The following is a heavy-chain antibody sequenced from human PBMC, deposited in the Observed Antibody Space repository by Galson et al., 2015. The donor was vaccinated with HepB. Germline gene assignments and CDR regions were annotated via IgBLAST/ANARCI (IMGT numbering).Heavy chain of an antibody. J-gene: IGHJ5*02. CDR3: ARRLYLNGYYSGS. D-gene: IGHD3-9*01. CDR1: GYSFTSYW. CDR2: IHPGDSDT. Sequence: QSGAEVKKPGESLKISCKGSGYSFTSYWIGWVRQMPGKGLEWMGIIHPGDSDTRYSPSFQGQVTISADKSISTAYLQWSSLKASDTAVYYCARRLYLNGYYSGSWGQGTLVTVSS. V-gene: IGHV5-51*01.